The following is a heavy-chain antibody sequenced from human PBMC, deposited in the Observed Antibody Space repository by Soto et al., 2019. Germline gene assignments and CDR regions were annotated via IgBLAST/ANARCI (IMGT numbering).Heavy chain of an antibody. J-gene: IGHJ3*02. D-gene: IGHD3-22*01. CDR2: IYPADSDT. V-gene: IGHV5-51*01. CDR1: GYTFSDYW. Sequence: GESLKISCEGSGYTFSDYWVGWVRQMPGKGLEWMGIIYPADSDTRYSPSFQGQVTISADKSIGTAYLQWSSLKASDTAMYFCARQMDYYYDSSGYYFRSFDIWGQGTMVTVSS. CDR3: ARQMDYYYDSSGYYFRSFDI.